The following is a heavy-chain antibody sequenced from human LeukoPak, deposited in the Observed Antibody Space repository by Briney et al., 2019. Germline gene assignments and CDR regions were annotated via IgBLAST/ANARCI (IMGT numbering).Heavy chain of an antibody. CDR2: IYHSGST. V-gene: IGHV4-30-2*01. Sequence: SQTLSLTCTVSGGSISSGGYYWNWIRQPPGKGLEWIGYIYHSGSTYYNPSLKSRVTISVDRSKNQFSLKLSSVTAAVTAVYYCAADVGKLAYWGQGTLVTVSS. CDR1: GGSISSGGYY. D-gene: IGHD1-26*01. CDR3: AADVGKLAY. J-gene: IGHJ4*02.